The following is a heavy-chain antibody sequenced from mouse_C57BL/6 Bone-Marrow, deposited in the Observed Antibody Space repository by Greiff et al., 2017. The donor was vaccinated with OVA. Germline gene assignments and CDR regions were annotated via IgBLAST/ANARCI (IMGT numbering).Heavy chain of an antibody. D-gene: IGHD1-1*01. J-gene: IGHJ1*03. CDR2: INPNNGGT. V-gene: IGHV1-18*01. CDR1: GYTFTDYN. Sequence: VQLKQSGPELVKPGASVKIPCKASGYTFTDYNMDWVKQSHGKSLEWIGDINPNNGGTIYNQKFKGKATLTVDKSSSTAYMELRSLTSEDTAVYYCARFYYGSNWYFDVWGTGTTVTVSS. CDR3: ARFYYGSNWYFDV.